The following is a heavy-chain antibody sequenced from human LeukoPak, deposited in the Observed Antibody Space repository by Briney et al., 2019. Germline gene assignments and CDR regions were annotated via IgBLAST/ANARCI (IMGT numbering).Heavy chain of an antibody. CDR1: GYTFTSYD. Sequence: ASVKVSCKTSGYTFTSYDINWVRQATGQGLEWMGWMNPNSGNTAYAQKFQGRVTMTRNTSISTAYMELSSLRSEDTAVYYCAAYLMSISWYREGDYFDYWGQGSLVTVFS. J-gene: IGHJ4*02. CDR2: MNPNSGNT. D-gene: IGHD6-13*01. CDR3: AAYLMSISWYREGDYFDY. V-gene: IGHV1-8*01.